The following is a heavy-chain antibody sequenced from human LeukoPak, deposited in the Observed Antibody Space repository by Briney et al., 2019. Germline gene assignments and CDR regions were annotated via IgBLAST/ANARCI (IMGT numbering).Heavy chain of an antibody. D-gene: IGHD3-16*01. CDR3: VRDGGWLDP. J-gene: IGHJ5*02. CDR2: INPNSGDT. V-gene: IGHV1-2*02. Sequence: GASVKVSCTASGYSFTANYIHWVRQVPGQGLEWMGWINPNSGDTSFAQKFQGRVTMIRDTSISTAYMEVSRLTSDDTAVYYCVRDGGWLDPWGQGTLVTVSS. CDR1: GYSFTANY.